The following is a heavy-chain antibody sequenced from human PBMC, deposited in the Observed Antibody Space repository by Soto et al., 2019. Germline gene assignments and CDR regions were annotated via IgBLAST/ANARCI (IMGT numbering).Heavy chain of an antibody. Sequence: PGGSLRLSCAASGFTVSSNYLSWVRQAPGKGLEWVSVIYSGGTTYYADSVKGRFTISRDNSKNTLYLQMNSLRAEDTAVYYCARGSNNWYTGLDYWGQGPLVTVSS. V-gene: IGHV3-66*01. CDR1: GFTVSSNY. J-gene: IGHJ4*02. CDR2: IYSGGTT. CDR3: ARGSNNWYTGLDY. D-gene: IGHD1-20*01.